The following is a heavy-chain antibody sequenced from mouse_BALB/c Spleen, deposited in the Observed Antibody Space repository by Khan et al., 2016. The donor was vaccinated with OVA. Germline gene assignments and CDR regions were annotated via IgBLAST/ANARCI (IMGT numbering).Heavy chain of an antibody. J-gene: IGHJ3*01. CDR3: ARQGYGGGFAY. V-gene: IGHV5-6*01. CDR2: IISGDIYT. Sequence: EVELVESGGDLVEPGGSLKLSCAASGFTFSSYGMSWVRQTPDKRLEWVAIIISGDIYTYYPDSVKGRFTISRDNAKNTLYLQMSSLKSEDTAMYYCARQGYGGGFAYWGQGTLVTVSA. D-gene: IGHD1-1*01. CDR1: GFTFSSYG.